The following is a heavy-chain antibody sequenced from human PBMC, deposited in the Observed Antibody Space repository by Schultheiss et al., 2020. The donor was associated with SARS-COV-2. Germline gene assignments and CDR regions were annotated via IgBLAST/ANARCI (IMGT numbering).Heavy chain of an antibody. D-gene: IGHD6-19*01. CDR2: IRSKAYGGTT. CDR3: TTSRWGGYYFDY. Sequence: GGSLRLSCTASGFTFGDYAMSWFRQAPGKGLEWVGFIRSKAYGGTTEYAASVKGRFTISRDDSENSLYLQMNSLKTEDTAVYYCTTSRWGGYYFDYWGQGTRVTVSS. V-gene: IGHV3-49*03. CDR1: GFTFGDYA. J-gene: IGHJ4*02.